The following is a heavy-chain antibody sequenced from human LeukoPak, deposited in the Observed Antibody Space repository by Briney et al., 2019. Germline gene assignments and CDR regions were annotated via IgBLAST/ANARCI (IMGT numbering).Heavy chain of an antibody. V-gene: IGHV1-69*05. Sequence: SVKVSCKASGGTFSSYAISWVRQAPGQGLEWMGRIIPIFGTANYAQKFQGRVTITTDESTSTAYMELSSLRYEDTAVYYCARSRTPYCTNGVCFDYWGQGTLVTVSS. CDR1: GGTFSSYA. D-gene: IGHD2-8*01. CDR3: ARSRTPYCTNGVCFDY. J-gene: IGHJ4*02. CDR2: IIPIFGTA.